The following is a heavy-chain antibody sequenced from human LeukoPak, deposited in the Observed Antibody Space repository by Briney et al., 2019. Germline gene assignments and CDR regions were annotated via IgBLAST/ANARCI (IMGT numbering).Heavy chain of an antibody. V-gene: IGHV4-39*01. CDR2: IYYSGST. CDR1: GGSISSSTYY. D-gene: IGHD6-13*01. J-gene: IGHJ3*02. CDR3: ARPLSGSSSWHGDAFDI. Sequence: SETLSLTCTVSGGSISSSTYYWGWIRQPPGKGLEWMGSIYYSGSTYYNASLKSRVTISADTSKNQFSLKLSSVTAADTAVYYCARPLSGSSSWHGDAFDIWGQGTMVTVSS.